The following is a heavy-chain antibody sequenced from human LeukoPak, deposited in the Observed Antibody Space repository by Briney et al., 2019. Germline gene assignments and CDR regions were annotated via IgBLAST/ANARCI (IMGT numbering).Heavy chain of an antibody. D-gene: IGHD6-13*01. CDR2: MNPNSGNT. CDR1: GYTFTSYD. V-gene: IGHV1-8*01. J-gene: IGHJ5*02. Sequence: ASVKVSCKASGYTFTSYDINWVRQATGQGLEWMGWMNPNSGNTGYAQKFQGRVTMTRNTSISTAYTELSSLRSEDTAVYYCARTKGIAAAGTINWFDPWGQGTLVTVSS. CDR3: ARTKGIAAAGTINWFDP.